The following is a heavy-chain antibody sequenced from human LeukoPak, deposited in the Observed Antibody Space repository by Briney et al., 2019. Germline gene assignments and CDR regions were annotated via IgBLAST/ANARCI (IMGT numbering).Heavy chain of an antibody. CDR2: INHSGST. Sequence: SETLSLTCTVPGGSISSYYWSWIRQPPGKGLEWIGEINHSGSTNYNPSLKSRVTISVDTSKNQFSLKLSSVTAADTAVYYCARIYCSGVSCSDYWGQGTLVTVSS. V-gene: IGHV4-34*01. CDR3: ARIYCSGVSCSDY. J-gene: IGHJ4*02. CDR1: GGSISSYY. D-gene: IGHD2-15*01.